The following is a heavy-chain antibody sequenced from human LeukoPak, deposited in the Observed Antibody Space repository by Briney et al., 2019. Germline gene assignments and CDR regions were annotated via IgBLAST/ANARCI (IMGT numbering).Heavy chain of an antibody. V-gene: IGHV1-8*01. D-gene: IGHD3-10*01. Sequence: ASVKVSCKASGYTFTSYDINWVRQATGQGLEWMGWMNPNSGNTGYAQKFQGRVTMTRNTSISTAYMELSSLRSEDTAVYYCARVGYYCGSGSYLHYYMDVWGKGTTVTISS. CDR3: ARVGYYCGSGSYLHYYMDV. CDR2: MNPNSGNT. CDR1: GYTFTSYD. J-gene: IGHJ6*03.